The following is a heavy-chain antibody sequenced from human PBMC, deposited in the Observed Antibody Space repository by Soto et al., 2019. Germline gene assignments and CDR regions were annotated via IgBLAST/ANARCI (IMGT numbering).Heavy chain of an antibody. V-gene: IGHV4-31*03. CDR1: GGSISSGGYY. CDR2: IYYSGST. D-gene: IGHD5-12*01. CDR3: PRDLGYDYRGKYNWFDP. Sequence: SETLSLTCTVSGGSISSGGYYWSWIRQHPGKGLEWIGYIYYSGSTYYNPSLKSRVTISVDTSKNQFSLKLSSVTAADTAVYYCPRDLGYDYRGKYNWFDPWGQGTLVTVSS. J-gene: IGHJ5*02.